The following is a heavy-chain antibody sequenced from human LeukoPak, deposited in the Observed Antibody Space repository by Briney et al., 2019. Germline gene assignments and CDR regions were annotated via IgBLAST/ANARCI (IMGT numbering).Heavy chain of an antibody. CDR2: IREDGSEK. CDR3: ATDRKVGTWDPRFDY. CDR1: GFTFNNYW. J-gene: IGHJ4*02. V-gene: IGHV3-7*01. Sequence: GGSLRLSCAASGFTFNNYWMMWVRQAPGKGLEWVANIREDGSEKNYVDSVKGRFTISRDNAKISLYLQMNSLRVEDTADYYCATDRKVGTWDPRFDYWGQGTLVTVSS. D-gene: IGHD4-23*01.